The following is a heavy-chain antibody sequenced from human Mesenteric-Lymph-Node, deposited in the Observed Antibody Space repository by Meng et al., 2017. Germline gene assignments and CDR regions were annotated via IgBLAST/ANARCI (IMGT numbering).Heavy chain of an antibody. J-gene: IGHJ4*02. CDR2: SRDKSRSYTT. D-gene: IGHD3-10*01. V-gene: IGHV3-72*01. Sequence: EVQLVESGGGSVQPGGSLRLSCAASGFTLSDHYMDWVRQAPGKGLEWVGRSRDKSRSYTTEYAASVKGRFTISRDDSQSSLFLQMNSLKTEDTAVYYCAKDYQVHWGQGTLVTVSS. CDR1: GFTLSDHY. CDR3: AKDYQVH.